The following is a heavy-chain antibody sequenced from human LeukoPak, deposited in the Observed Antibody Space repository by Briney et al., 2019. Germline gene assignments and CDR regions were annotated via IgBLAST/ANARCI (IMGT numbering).Heavy chain of an antibody. J-gene: IGHJ4*02. CDR1: GLTFSNAW. V-gene: IGHV3-15*01. D-gene: IGHD3-16*01. Sequence: GGSLRLSCAASGLTFSNAWMSWVRQAPGEGLEWVGRIKRKTDGETTEHVAPVKGRFTITRDDSKNTLYLQMNSLKTEDTGVYYCATASSGLFYWGQGTLVTVSS. CDR2: IKRKTDGETT. CDR3: ATASSGLFY.